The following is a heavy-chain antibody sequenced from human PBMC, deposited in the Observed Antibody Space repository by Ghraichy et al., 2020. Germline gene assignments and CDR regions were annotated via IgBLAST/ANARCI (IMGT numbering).Heavy chain of an antibody. D-gene: IGHD5-18*01. J-gene: IGHJ2*01. CDR1: GGTFSSYA. CDR2: IIPIFGTA. CDR3: ARSNAPDTAMVFNWYFDL. Sequence: SVKVSCKASGGTFSSYAISWVRQAPGQGLEWMGGIIPIFGTANYAQKFQGRVTITADESTSTAYMELSSLRSEDTAVYYCARSNAPDTAMVFNWYFDLWGRGTLVTVSS. V-gene: IGHV1-69*13.